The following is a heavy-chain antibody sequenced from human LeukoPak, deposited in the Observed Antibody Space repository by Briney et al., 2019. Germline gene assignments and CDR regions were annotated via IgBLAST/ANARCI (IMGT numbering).Heavy chain of an antibody. V-gene: IGHV4-34*01. CDR2: INHSGST. Sequence: SETLSLTCAVYGGSFSGYYWSWIRQPPGKGLEWIGEINHSGSTNYNPSLKSRVTISVDTSKNQFSLKLSSVTAADTAVYYCARDTVVVPAARKKNYYYYGMDVWGQGTTVTVSS. CDR1: GGSFSGYY. CDR3: ARDTVVVPAARKKNYYYYGMDV. D-gene: IGHD2-2*01. J-gene: IGHJ6*02.